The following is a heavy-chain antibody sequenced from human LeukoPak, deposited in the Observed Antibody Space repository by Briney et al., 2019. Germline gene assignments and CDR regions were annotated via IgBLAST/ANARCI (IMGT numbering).Heavy chain of an antibody. CDR3: ARVGYYYYVMDV. CDR2: IKEDGSEE. J-gene: IGHJ6*02. V-gene: IGHV3-7*01. CDR1: GFTFSSYA. Sequence: GGSLRLSCAASGFTFSSYAMSWVRQAPGKGLEWVANIKEDGSEEYYVDSVKGRFTISRDNAKNSLYLQMNSLRAEDTAIYYCARVGYYYYVMDVWGQGTTVTVSS.